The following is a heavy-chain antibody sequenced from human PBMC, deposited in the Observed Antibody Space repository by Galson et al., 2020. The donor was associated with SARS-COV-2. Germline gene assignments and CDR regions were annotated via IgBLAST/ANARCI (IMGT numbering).Heavy chain of an antibody. CDR3: ARGKYCSSTSCYTRGYYYYYYGMDV. CDR1: GGSFSGYY. V-gene: IGHV4-34*01. CDR2: INHSGST. D-gene: IGHD2-2*02. Sequence: SETLSLTCAVYGGSFSGYYWSWIRQPPGKGLEWIGEINHSGSTNYNPSLKSRVTISVDTSKNQFSLKLSSVTAADTAVYYCARGKYCSSTSCYTRGYYYYYYGMDVWGQGTTVTVSS. J-gene: IGHJ6*02.